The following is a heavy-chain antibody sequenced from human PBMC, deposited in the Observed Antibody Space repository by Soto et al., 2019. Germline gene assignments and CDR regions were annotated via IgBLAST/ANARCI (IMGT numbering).Heavy chain of an antibody. Sequence: ASVKVSCKASGYSFTSYSTHWVCQAPGQRLEYMGWINAGNGDTKYSQKFQGRVTITRDTSARTAYMELSSLRSEDTAVYYCARGYYESSGSGPIDPWGQGTLVTVSS. V-gene: IGHV1-3*01. CDR1: GYSFTSYS. D-gene: IGHD3-22*01. J-gene: IGHJ5*02. CDR2: INAGNGDT. CDR3: ARGYYESSGSGPIDP.